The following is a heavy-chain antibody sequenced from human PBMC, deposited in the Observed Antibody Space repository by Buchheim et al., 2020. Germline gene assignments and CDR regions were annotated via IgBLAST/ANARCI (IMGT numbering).Heavy chain of an antibody. Sequence: EVQLVESGGGLVQPGESLRLSCAVSGFTLRNFGMTWVHQAPGKGLEWLSYISSGGKIYYTDSVNGRFTISRDNAKNSLYLQLNTLRAEDTAVYFCARDMDGTGYQEDYWGQGTL. CDR1: GFTLRNFG. D-gene: IGHD3-22*01. CDR2: ISSGGKI. V-gene: IGHV3-48*04. CDR3: ARDMDGTGYQEDY. J-gene: IGHJ4*02.